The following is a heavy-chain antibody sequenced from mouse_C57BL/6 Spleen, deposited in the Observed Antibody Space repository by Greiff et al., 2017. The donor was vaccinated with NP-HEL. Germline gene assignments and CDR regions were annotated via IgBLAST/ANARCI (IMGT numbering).Heavy chain of an antibody. CDR3: AREGLRRGEFDY. V-gene: IGHV1-53*01. J-gene: IGHJ2*01. Sequence: VQLQQSGTELVKPGASVKLSCKASGYTFTSYWMHWVKQRPGQGLEWIGNINPSNGGTNYNEKFKSKATLTVDKSSSTAYMQLSSLTSEDSAVYYCAREGLRRGEFDYWGQGTTLTVSS. CDR2: INPSNGGT. D-gene: IGHD2-4*01. CDR1: GYTFTSYW.